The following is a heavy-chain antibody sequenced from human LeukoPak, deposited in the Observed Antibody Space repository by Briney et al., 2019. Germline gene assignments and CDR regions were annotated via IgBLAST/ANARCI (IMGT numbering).Heavy chain of an antibody. CDR2: ISPNSDAT. CDR3: AREVAVAEIKNYDY. D-gene: IGHD6-19*01. Sequence: VASVRGSCKASGFTYTDYHMHWVRQAPGQRLEWMAWISPNSDATAYAQKFLGRVTMTRDTSTSTDYMELSGLTSGDTAVYYCAREVAVAEIKNYDYWGQGTLVIVSS. V-gene: IGHV1-2*02. J-gene: IGHJ4*02. CDR1: GFTYTDYH.